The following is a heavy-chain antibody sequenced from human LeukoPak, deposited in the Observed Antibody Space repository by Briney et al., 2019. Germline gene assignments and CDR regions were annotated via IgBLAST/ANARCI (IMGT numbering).Heavy chain of an antibody. CDR1: GVTFRSYS. CDR2: ISSTSTYI. Sequence: GGSLRLSCAVSGVTFRSYSMNWVRQAPGKGLEWVSAISSTSTYILYADSVKGRFTIPRDNAKDSLYLQMDSLRAEDTAVYYCARETTSRDNYYYYYYMDVWGKGTTVTVSS. CDR3: ARETTSRDNYYYYYYMDV. D-gene: IGHD1-1*01. V-gene: IGHV3-21*01. J-gene: IGHJ6*03.